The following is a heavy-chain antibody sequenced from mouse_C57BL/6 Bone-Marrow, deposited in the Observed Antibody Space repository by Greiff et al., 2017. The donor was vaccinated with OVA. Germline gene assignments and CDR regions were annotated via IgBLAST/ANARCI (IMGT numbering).Heavy chain of an antibody. Sequence: QVQLQQPGAELVMPGASVKLSCKASGYTFTSYWMHWVKQRPGQGLEWIGEIDPSASYTNYNQKFKGKSTLTVDKSSSTAYMQLSSLTSEDSAVYYCERMGYAMDYWGQGTSVTVSS. V-gene: IGHV1-69*01. CDR2: IDPSASYT. CDR3: ERMGYAMDY. CDR1: GYTFTSYW. J-gene: IGHJ4*01.